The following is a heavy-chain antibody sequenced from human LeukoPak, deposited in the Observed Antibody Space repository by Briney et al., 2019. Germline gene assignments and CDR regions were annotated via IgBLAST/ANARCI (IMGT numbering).Heavy chain of an antibody. J-gene: IGHJ4*02. Sequence: GGSLRLSCAASGFSFSSYAMSWVRQAPGKGLEWVSGISGRDGSTYYADSVKGRFTISRDISKNTLYLQMNSLRAEDMAVYYCARAITPVADEGDWNFDYWGQGTLVTVSS. CDR2: ISGRDGST. V-gene: IGHV3-23*01. CDR1: GFSFSSYA. CDR3: ARAITPVADEGDWNFDY. D-gene: IGHD3/OR15-3a*01.